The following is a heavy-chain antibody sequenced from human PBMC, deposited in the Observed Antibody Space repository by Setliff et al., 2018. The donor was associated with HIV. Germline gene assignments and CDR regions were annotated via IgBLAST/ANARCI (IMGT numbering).Heavy chain of an antibody. CDR3: ARGRRSDYYDSSGYLYYYFDL. Sequence: SVKVSCKTSGGTFSSYGVSWVRQAPGQGLQWMGGIIPIFGSTDYAQRFQGRVTITTDEPATTVYTELNSLRSDDTAVYYCARGRRSDYYDSSGYLYYYFDLWGRGTLVTVSS. D-gene: IGHD3-22*01. CDR2: IIPIFGST. V-gene: IGHV1-69*05. J-gene: IGHJ2*01. CDR1: GGTFSSYG.